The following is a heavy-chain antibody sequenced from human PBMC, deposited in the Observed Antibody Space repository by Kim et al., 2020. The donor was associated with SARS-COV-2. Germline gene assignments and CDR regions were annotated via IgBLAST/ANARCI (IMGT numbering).Heavy chain of an antibody. J-gene: IGHJ6*02. CDR2: FDPEDGET. CDR1: GYTLTELS. D-gene: IGHD3-10*01. Sequence: ASVKVSCKVSGYTLTELSMHWVRQAPGKGLEWMGGFDPEDGETIYAQKFQGRVTMTEDTSTDTAYMELSSLRSEDTAVYYCATGSSDPRKMVRGVILYYYYGMDVWGQGTTVTVSS. V-gene: IGHV1-24*01. CDR3: ATGSSDPRKMVRGVILYYYYGMDV.